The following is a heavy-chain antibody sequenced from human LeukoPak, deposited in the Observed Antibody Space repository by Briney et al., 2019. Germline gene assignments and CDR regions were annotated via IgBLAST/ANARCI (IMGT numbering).Heavy chain of an antibody. Sequence: GGSLRLSCAASGFTFSNYWMNWVRQAPGKGLEWVSAISGSGGSTYYADSVKGRFTISRDNSKNTLYLQMNSLRAEDTAVYYCAKPYYDSSGYHEYFQHWGQGTLVTVSS. CDR1: GFTFSNYW. D-gene: IGHD3-22*01. J-gene: IGHJ1*01. CDR2: ISGSGGST. CDR3: AKPYYDSSGYHEYFQH. V-gene: IGHV3-23*01.